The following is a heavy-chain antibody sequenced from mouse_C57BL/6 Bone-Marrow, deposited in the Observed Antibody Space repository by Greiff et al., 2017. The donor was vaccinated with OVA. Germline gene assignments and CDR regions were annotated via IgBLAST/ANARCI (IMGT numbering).Heavy chain of an antibody. D-gene: IGHD2-4*01. V-gene: IGHV1-55*01. CDR2: IYPGSGST. CDR1: GYTFTSYW. CDR3: ARKGNIYYDSWFAY. Sequence: QVQLQQPGAELVKPGASVKMSCKASGYTFTSYWITWVKQRPGQGLEWIGDIYPGSGSTNYNEKFKSKATLTVDTSSSTAYMQLSSLTSEDSAVYYCARKGNIYYDSWFAYWGKGTLVTVSA. J-gene: IGHJ3*01.